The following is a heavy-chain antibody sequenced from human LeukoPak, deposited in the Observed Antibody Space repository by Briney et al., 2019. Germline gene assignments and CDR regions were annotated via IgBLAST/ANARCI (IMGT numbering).Heavy chain of an antibody. J-gene: IGHJ4*02. Sequence: GGSLRLSCAASGFTFSSYGMSWVRQAPGKGLEWVSAISGSGGSTYYADSVKGRFTISRDNSKNTLYLQMNSLRAEDTAVYYCAKDVPVWGSYRGYYFDYWGQGTLVTVSS. CDR1: GFTFSSYG. V-gene: IGHV3-23*01. CDR3: AKDVPVWGSYRGYYFDY. CDR2: ISGSGGST. D-gene: IGHD3-16*02.